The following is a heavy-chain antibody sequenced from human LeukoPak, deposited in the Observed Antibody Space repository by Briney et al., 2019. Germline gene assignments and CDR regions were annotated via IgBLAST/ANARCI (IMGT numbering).Heavy chain of an antibody. J-gene: IGHJ4*02. Sequence: GGSLRLSCAASGFTFSSYSMNWVRQAPGKGLEWVSAISGSGGSTYYADSVKGRFTISRDNSKNTLYLQMNSLRAEDTAVYYCAKVGGYCSSTSCYSLGFDYWGQGTLVTVSS. CDR1: GFTFSSYS. V-gene: IGHV3-23*01. CDR2: ISGSGGST. CDR3: AKVGGYCSSTSCYSLGFDY. D-gene: IGHD2-2*01.